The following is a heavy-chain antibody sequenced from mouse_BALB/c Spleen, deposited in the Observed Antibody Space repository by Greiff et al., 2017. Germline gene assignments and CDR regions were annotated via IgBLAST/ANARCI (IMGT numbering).Heavy chain of an antibody. J-gene: IGHJ3*01. D-gene: IGHD2-3*01. V-gene: IGHV14-3*02. CDR1: GFNIKDTY. CDR3: AQDGPAY. Sequence: VQLQQSGAELVKPGASVKLSCTASGFNIKDTYMPWVKQRPEQGLEWIGRIDTANGNTKYDPKFQGKATITADTSSNTAYLQLSSLTSEDTAVYYCAQDGPAYWGQGTLVTVSA. CDR2: IDTANGNT.